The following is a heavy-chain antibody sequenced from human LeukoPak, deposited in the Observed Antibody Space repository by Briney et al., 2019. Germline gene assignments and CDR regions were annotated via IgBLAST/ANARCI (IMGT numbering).Heavy chain of an antibody. CDR2: VYFSGTT. CDR1: DGSISSYY. D-gene: IGHD1-26*01. J-gene: IGHJ4*02. V-gene: IGHV4-59*08. Sequence: SETLSLTCTVSDGSISSYYWTWIRQPPGKGLERIGYVYFSGTTYYNPSLKSRVTISVDMSKNQFSLNLRSVTAADTAVYYCARYSELALYFDYWGQGTLVTVSS. CDR3: ARYSELALYFDY.